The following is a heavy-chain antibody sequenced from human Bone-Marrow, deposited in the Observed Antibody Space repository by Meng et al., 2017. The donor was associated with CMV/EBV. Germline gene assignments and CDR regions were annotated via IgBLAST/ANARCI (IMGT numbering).Heavy chain of an antibody. J-gene: IGHJ3*02. CDR2: IIAILGIA. CDR1: GGTFSSYA. V-gene: IGHV1-69*10. CDR3: SRDSSEAGFDI. D-gene: IGHD6-13*01. Sequence: SVKVSCKASGGTFSSYAISWVRQAPGQGLEWMGGIIAILGIANYAQKFQGRVTITANKSTSTAYMEPSSLKSEDTAVYYCSRDSSEAGFDIWGQGTMVTVSS.